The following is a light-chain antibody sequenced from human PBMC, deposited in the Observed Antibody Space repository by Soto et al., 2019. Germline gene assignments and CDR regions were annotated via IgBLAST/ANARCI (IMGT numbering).Light chain of an antibody. V-gene: IGKV1-5*01. CDR1: QSFNNK. Sequence: DNQITQAPSTLSASVGHRVNITCRASQSFNNKLAWYQQKPGKAPKLLICDVSDLQSGIPSRFSGSGSGTEFTLSISSLQPDDFATYYCQQMRTFGQGTKVDIK. CDR3: QQMRT. CDR2: DVS. J-gene: IGKJ1*01.